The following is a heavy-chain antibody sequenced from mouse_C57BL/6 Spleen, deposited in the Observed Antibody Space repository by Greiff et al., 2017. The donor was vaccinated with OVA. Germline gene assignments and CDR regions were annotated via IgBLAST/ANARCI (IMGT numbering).Heavy chain of an antibody. CDR2: IYPGSGST. CDR3: ANWDVDYAMDY. D-gene: IGHD4-1*01. CDR1: GYTFTSYW. Sequence: VQLQQSGAELVKPGASVKMSCKASGYTFTSYWITWVKQRPGQGLEWIGDIYPGSGSTNYNEKFKSKATLTVDTSSSTAYMQLSSLTSEDSAVYYCANWDVDYAMDYWGQGTSVTVSS. V-gene: IGHV1-55*01. J-gene: IGHJ4*01.